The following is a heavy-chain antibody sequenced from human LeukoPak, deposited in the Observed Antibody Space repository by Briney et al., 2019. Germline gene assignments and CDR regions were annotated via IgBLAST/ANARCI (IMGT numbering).Heavy chain of an antibody. CDR3: ARDFGIFDYGMDV. CDR2: IYTSGST. D-gene: IGHD3-16*01. CDR1: GGSISSGSYY. J-gene: IGHJ6*02. Sequence: SQTLSLTCTVSGGSISSGSYYWSWIRQPAGKGLEWNGRIYTSGSTNYNASLKSRVTISVDTSKNQFSLKLSSVTAADTAVYYCARDFGIFDYGMDVWGQGTTVTVSS. V-gene: IGHV4-61*02.